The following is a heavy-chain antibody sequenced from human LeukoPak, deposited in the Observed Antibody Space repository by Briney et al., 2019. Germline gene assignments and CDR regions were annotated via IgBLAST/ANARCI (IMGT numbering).Heavy chain of an antibody. J-gene: IGHJ4*02. CDR1: RFTFSNYA. CDR2: ISYDGVNQ. Sequence: PGGSLRLSCAASRFTFSNYAMHWVRQAPGKGLEWVAVISYDGVNQYYADSVKGRFTISRDNSKNTLYLQMNSLRAEDTAVYYCARRAGAYSHPYDYWGQGTLVTVSS. D-gene: IGHD4/OR15-4a*01. CDR3: ARRAGAYSHPYDY. V-gene: IGHV3-30*04.